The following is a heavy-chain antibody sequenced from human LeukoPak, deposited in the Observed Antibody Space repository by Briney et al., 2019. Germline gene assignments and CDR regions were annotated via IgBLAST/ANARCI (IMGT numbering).Heavy chain of an antibody. CDR2: IFDGKTT. CDR1: GESLNYYY. D-gene: IGHD1-1*01. J-gene: IGHJ4*02. V-gene: IGHV4-34*12. Sequence: SEALSLTCAVYGESLNYYYWSWIRHSPGKGLEWIGEIFDGKTTNYNPSLESRVTISAVTSSNQFTLNLKSVTAADTAVYYCARGAWATRLQSWAQGTLVIVSS. CDR3: ARGAWATRLQS.